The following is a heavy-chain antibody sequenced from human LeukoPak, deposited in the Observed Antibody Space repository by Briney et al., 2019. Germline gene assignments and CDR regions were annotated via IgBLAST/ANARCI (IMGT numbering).Heavy chain of an antibody. CDR2: IWYDGSNT. Sequence: GGSLRLSCAASGFTFTSYAMHWVRQAPGKGLEWVAVIWYDGSNTYYADSVKGRFIISRDNSKNTLLLQMNSLRAEDTAVYYCARAPGAYSYGANDAFHIWGQGTMVTVSS. V-gene: IGHV3-33*01. D-gene: IGHD5-18*01. CDR1: GFTFTSYA. CDR3: ARAPGAYSYGANDAFHI. J-gene: IGHJ3*02.